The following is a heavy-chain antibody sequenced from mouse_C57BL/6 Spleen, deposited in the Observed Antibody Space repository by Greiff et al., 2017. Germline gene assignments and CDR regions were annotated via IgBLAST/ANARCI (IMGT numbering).Heavy chain of an antibody. CDR1: GYSITSGYY. Sequence: EVKLMESGPGLVKPSQSLSLTCSVTGYSITSGYYWNWIRQFPGNKLEWMGYISYDGSNNYNPSLKNRISITRDTSKNQFFLKLNSVTTEDTATYYCARDNPPLITYFDYWGQGTTLTVSS. D-gene: IGHD1-1*01. CDR3: ARDNPPLITYFDY. CDR2: ISYDGSN. V-gene: IGHV3-6*01. J-gene: IGHJ2*01.